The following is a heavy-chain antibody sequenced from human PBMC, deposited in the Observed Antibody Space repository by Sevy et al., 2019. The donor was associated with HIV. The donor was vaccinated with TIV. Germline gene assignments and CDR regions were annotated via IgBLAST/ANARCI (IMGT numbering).Heavy chain of an antibody. V-gene: IGHV3-23*01. D-gene: IGHD3-3*01. Sequence: GGSLRLSCAASGFTFSSYAMSWVRQAPGKGLEWVSAISGSGGSTYYADSVKGRFTISRDNSKNTLYLQMNSLRAEDTAVHYCAKFSRDFWSGYSQTYYYYGMDVWGQGTTVTVSS. J-gene: IGHJ6*02. CDR3: AKFSRDFWSGYSQTYYYYGMDV. CDR2: ISGSGGST. CDR1: GFTFSSYA.